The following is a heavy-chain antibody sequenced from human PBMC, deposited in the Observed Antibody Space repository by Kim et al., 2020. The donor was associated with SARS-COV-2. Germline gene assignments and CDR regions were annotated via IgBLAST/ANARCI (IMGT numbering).Heavy chain of an antibody. D-gene: IGHD2-8*01. CDR1: GFTFSSYE. V-gene: IGHV3-48*03. CDR3: ARNPSGPAYVNGVIYYYYYYGMDV. Sequence: GESLRLSCAASGFTFSSYEMNWVRQAPGKGLEWVSYISSSGSTIYYADSVKGRFTISRDNAKNSLYLQMNSLRAEDTAVYYCARNPSGPAYVNGVIYYYYYYGMDVWGQGTTVTVSS. CDR2: ISSSGSTI. J-gene: IGHJ6*02.